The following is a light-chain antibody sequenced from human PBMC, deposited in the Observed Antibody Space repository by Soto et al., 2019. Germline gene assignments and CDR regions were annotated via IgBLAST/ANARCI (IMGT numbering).Light chain of an antibody. V-gene: IGLV1-51*01. J-gene: IGLJ3*02. Sequence: QAVLTQPPSVSAAPGQKVTISCSGSSSNIGNNYVSWYQQLPGAAPKLLLYDNNKRPSEIPDRFSGSKSGTSATLSITGLQTGDEADYYCGTWDNSLSEVVFGGGTKVTVL. CDR1: SSNIGNNY. CDR3: GTWDNSLSEVV. CDR2: DNN.